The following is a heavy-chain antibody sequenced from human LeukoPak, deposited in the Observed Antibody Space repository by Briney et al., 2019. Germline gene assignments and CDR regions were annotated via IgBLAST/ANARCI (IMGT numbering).Heavy chain of an antibody. D-gene: IGHD1-26*01. J-gene: IGHJ4*02. V-gene: IGHV3-23*01. CDR2: ISGSGGST. Sequence: GGSLRLSCAASGFIFSSYGMHWVRQAPGKGLEWVSAISGSGGSTYYADSVKGRFTISRDNSKNTLYLQMNSLRAEDTAVYYCAKRVVGSYLFDYWGQGTLVTVSS. CDR3: AKRVVGSYLFDY. CDR1: GFIFSSYG.